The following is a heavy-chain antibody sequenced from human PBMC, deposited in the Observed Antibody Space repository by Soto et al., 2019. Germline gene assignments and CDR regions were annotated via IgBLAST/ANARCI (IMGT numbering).Heavy chain of an antibody. J-gene: IGHJ4*02. CDR1: GDSISSYY. Sequence: QVQLQESGPRLVKPSETLSLTCTVSGDSISSYYWSWFRQPPGKGLAWIGYIPYTGRNNYNPSLKSRVTISVDPSKDQFALELRSVTAADTAVYFCARSPRLYETIGYYSYYSDYWGQGTLVTVSS. CDR2: IPYTGRN. V-gene: IGHV4-59*01. D-gene: IGHD3-22*01. CDR3: ARSPRLYETIGYYSYYSDY.